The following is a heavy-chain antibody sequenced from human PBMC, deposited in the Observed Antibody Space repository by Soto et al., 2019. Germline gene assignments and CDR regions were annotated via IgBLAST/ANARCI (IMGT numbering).Heavy chain of an antibody. CDR1: GGSSSSSGDY. Sequence: PSENLSLTCNVSGGSSSSSGDYWSWIRQHPGKSLEWIGYTHYSGNTYYNPPLESRVIISIDTSKNQFFLKVSSVTAADTAVYYCARATEGGCFDPWGQGTLVTVSS. CDR2: THYSGNT. V-gene: IGHV4-31*03. CDR3: ARATEGGCFDP. J-gene: IGHJ5*02.